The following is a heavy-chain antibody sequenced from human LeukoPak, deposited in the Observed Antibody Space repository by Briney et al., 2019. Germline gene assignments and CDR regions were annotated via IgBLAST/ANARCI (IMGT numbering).Heavy chain of an antibody. CDR3: GRHQTMYYGMDV. CDR2: IFYSGST. D-gene: IGHD4/OR15-4a*01. Sequence: PSETLSLTCTVSGGAISSSSYYWGWIRQPPGKGLESIGSIFYSGSTYYNPSLKSRVTMSVDTSKNQFSLKLSSVTAADTAMYYCGRHQTMYYGMDVWGQGTAVTVSS. J-gene: IGHJ6*02. V-gene: IGHV4-39*01. CDR1: GGAISSSSYY.